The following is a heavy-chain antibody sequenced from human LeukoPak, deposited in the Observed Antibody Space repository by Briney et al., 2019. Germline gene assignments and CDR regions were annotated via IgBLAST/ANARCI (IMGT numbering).Heavy chain of an antibody. CDR1: GYTFTGYY. D-gene: IGHD5-18*01. J-gene: IGHJ3*02. V-gene: IGHV1-2*04. CDR3: ARADTAMVKSAFDI. Sequence: ASVKVSCKASGYTFTGYYMHWVRLAPGQGLEWMGWINPNSGGTNYAQKFQGWVTMTRDTSISTAYMELSRLRSDDTAVYYCARADTAMVKSAFDIWGQGTMVTVSS. CDR2: INPNSGGT.